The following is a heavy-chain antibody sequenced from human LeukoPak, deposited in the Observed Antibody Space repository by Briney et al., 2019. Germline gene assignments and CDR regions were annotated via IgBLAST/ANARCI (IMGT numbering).Heavy chain of an antibody. D-gene: IGHD3-22*01. Sequence: SDTLSLTCTVSGGSISSNYGSWIRQPAGKGLEWIGYIYTTGGTTFNTCLKSRVAMSVDTAKNQCSRKLRSVTAADTAVYYCARDRYDSVYNWFDPWGHGTLVTVSS. J-gene: IGHJ5*02. CDR1: GGSISSNY. V-gene: IGHV4-4*07. CDR3: ARDRYDSVYNWFDP. CDR2: IYTTGGT.